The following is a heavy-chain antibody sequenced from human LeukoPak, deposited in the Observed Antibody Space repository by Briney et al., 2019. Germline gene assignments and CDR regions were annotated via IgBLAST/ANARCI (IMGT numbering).Heavy chain of an antibody. CDR2: IYSGGFT. V-gene: IGHV3-66*01. J-gene: IGHJ4*02. CDR1: GFTISNNY. Sequence: GGSLRLSCAASGFTISNNYIRWLRQAPGKGLEWVSHIYSGGFTQFAGSVRGRFTMSRDSSKNTLYLQMNSLRAEDTAVYYCAKVGWYKASYDYWGQGTLVTVSS. CDR3: AKVGWYKASYDY. D-gene: IGHD6-19*01.